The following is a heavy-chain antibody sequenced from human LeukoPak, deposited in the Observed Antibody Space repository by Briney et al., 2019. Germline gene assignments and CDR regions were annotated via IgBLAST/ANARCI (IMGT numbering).Heavy chain of an antibody. V-gene: IGHV3-30*02. CDR2: IRYDGSNK. CDR3: AKDRYSSSWYFDY. CDR1: GFTFSSHG. Sequence: GGSLRLSCAASGFTFSSHGMHWVRQAPGKGLEWVAFIRYDGSNKYYADSVKGRFTISRDNSKNTLYLQMNSLRAEDTAVYYCAKDRYSSSWYFDYWGQGTLVTVSS. D-gene: IGHD6-13*01. J-gene: IGHJ4*02.